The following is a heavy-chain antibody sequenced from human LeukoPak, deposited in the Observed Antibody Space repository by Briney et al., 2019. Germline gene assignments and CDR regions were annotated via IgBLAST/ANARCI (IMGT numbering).Heavy chain of an antibody. CDR1: GYTFTGYY. J-gene: IGHJ6*02. Sequence: ASVKVSCKASGYTFTGYYMHWVRQAPGQGLEWMGRINPNSGGTNYAQKFQGRVTMTRDTSISTAYMEPSRLRSDDTAVYYCAVTGPIAARHWGRPHSYGMDVWGQGTTVTVSS. CDR2: INPNSGGT. D-gene: IGHD6-6*01. CDR3: AVTGPIAARHWGRPHSYGMDV. V-gene: IGHV1-2*06.